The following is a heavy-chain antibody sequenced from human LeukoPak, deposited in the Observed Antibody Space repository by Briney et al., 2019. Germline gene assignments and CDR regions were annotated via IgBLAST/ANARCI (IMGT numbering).Heavy chain of an antibody. D-gene: IGHD1-26*01. CDR3: ASFGPGGSHGYNWFDP. V-gene: IGHV4-39*01. J-gene: IGHJ5*02. Sequence: PSETLSLTCTVSGGSISSSSYYWGWIRQPPGKGLEWIGSIYYSGSTYYNPSLKSRVTISVDTSKNQFSLKLSSVTAADTAVYYCASFGPGGSHGYNWFDPWGQGTLVTVSS. CDR2: IYYSGST. CDR1: GGSISSSSYY.